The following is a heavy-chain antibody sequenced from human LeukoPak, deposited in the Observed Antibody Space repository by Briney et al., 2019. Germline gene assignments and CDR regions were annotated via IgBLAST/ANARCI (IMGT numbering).Heavy chain of an antibody. CDR1: GDSVSRNSAA. Sequence: SQTLSLTCAISGDSVSRNSAAWNWLRQSPARGLEGLGSTYYRYKWYNDYAVSVKSRITINPDTSKNQFSLQLNSVTPEDTAVYYCAKDTTYYYDSNAMDVWGQGTTVTVSS. CDR2: TYYRYKWYN. D-gene: IGHD3-22*01. V-gene: IGHV6-1*01. J-gene: IGHJ6*02. CDR3: AKDTTYYYDSNAMDV.